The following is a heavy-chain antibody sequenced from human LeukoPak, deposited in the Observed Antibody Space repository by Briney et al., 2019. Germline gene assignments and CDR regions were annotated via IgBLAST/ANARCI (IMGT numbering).Heavy chain of an antibody. D-gene: IGHD2-2*03. J-gene: IGHJ5*02. CDR3: ARGGYCSSTSCLQIYNWFDP. V-gene: IGHV3-13*01. CDR2: IGTAGDT. CDR1: GFTFSSYD. Sequence: GGSLRLPCAASGFTFSSYDMHWVRQATGKGLEWVSAIGTAGDTYYPGSVKGRFTISRENAKNSLYLRMNSLRAGDTAVYYCARGGYCSSTSCLQIYNWFDPWGQGTLVTVSS.